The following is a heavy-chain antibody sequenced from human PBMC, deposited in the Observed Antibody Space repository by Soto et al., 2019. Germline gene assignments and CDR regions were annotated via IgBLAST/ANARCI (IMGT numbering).Heavy chain of an antibody. CDR1: GFTFDDYT. D-gene: IGHD6-19*01. V-gene: IGHV3-43*01. J-gene: IGHJ4*02. CDR2: ISWDGGST. CDR3: AKGTLVAGMGPTDY. Sequence: GGSLRLSCAASGFTFDDYTMHWVRQAPGKGLEWVSLISWDGGSTYYADSVKGRFTISRDNSKNSLYLQMNSLRTEDTALYYCAKGTLVAGMGPTDYWGQGTLVTVSS.